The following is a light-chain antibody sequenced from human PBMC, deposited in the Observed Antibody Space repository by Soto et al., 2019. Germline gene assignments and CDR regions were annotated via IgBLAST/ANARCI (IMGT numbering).Light chain of an antibody. CDR3: QQYYSSPRT. V-gene: IGKV3-20*01. Sequence: IVFTQSPGTLSLSPGERATLSCRASQSVSSSYLAWYQQTPGQPPRLLIYGASSRATGIPDRFSGSGSGTDFTLTISRLEAEDVAVYHCQQYYSSPRTFGQGTKVDIK. J-gene: IGKJ1*01. CDR1: QSVSSSY. CDR2: GAS.